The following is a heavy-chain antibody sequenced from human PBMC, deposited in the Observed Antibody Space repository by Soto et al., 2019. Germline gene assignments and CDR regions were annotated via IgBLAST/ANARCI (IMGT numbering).Heavy chain of an antibody. CDR1: GGSISSYY. CDR2: IYYSGST. CDR3: ARVVSYYYDSSGYYPFDP. Sequence: SETLSLTCTVSGGSISSYYWSWIRQPPEKGLEWIGYIYYSGSTNYNPSLKSRVTISVDTSKNQFSLKLSSVTAADTAVYYCARVVSYYYDSSGYYPFDPWGQGTLVTVSS. J-gene: IGHJ5*02. V-gene: IGHV4-59*01. D-gene: IGHD3-22*01.